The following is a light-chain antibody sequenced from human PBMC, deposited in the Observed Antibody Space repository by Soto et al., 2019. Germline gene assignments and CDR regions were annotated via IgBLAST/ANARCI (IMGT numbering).Light chain of an antibody. CDR2: DNH. J-gene: IGLJ7*01. V-gene: IGLV1-51*01. CDR3: GTWVRSLNAEV. CDR1: NSNIGDAS. Sequence: QSVLTQPPSVSAAPGQRVTISCSGSNSNIGDASVAWYQQLPGTAPKLLIYDNHKRPSGIPHRFSGAKSGTSATLDITGLQTGHDADYYCGTWVRSLNAEVFGGGTQLTVL.